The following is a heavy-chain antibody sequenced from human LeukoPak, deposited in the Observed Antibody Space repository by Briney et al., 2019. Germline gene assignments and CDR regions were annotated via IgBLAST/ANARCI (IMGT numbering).Heavy chain of an antibody. CDR3: ARGRSRVAVAGTSLTDFDY. V-gene: IGHV1-46*01. CDR1: GYTFTSYY. Sequence: ASVKVSCKASGYTFTSYYMHWVRQAPGQGLEWMGIINPSGGSTSYAQKFQGRVTKTRDTSTSTVYMELSSLRSEDTAVYYCARGRSRVAVAGTSLTDFDYWGQGTLVTVSS. CDR2: INPSGGST. D-gene: IGHD6-19*01. J-gene: IGHJ4*02.